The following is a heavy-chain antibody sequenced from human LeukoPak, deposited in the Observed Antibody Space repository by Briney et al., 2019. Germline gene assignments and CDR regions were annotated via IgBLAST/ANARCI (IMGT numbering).Heavy chain of an antibody. D-gene: IGHD3-10*01. V-gene: IGHV1-18*01. J-gene: IGHJ4*02. CDR3: ARVGNSGEFDF. CDR2: VTGFNGKT. CDR1: GYTFSDYG. Sequence: EASVKVSCKTSGYTFSDYGLTWVRQAPGQGLEWFGWVTGFNGKTNYARRVEDRLILTTDTSTSTGTLDLRGLRADDTAVYYCARVGNSGEFDFWGQGTLVTVSS.